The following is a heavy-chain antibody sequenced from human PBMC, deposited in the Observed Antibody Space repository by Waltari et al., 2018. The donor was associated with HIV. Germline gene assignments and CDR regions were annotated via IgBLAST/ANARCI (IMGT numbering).Heavy chain of an antibody. CDR2: ISYDATTL. CDR3: ATDRRQGFYYDNYGERPFYS. D-gene: IGHD3-22*01. CDR1: GIRIVNSYS. J-gene: IGHJ5*02. V-gene: IGHV3-30*03. Sequence: QVQLVESGGGVVQPGRSVRLSCAAYGIRIVNSYSIHWDRLPPGQGLEWVATISYDATTLYYAGSLKGRFTISRDKSKNTLYLQMNSLRGEDTAVYYCATDRRQGFYYDNYGERPFYSWGQGTLVTVSS.